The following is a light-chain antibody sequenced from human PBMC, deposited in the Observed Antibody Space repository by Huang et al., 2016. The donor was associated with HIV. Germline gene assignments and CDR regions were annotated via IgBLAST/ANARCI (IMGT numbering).Light chain of an antibody. J-gene: IGKJ1*01. CDR3: QQYYSYSRS. V-gene: IGKV1-5*03. CDR2: KAS. Sequence: DIQLTQSPSTLSASVGDRVIITCRASQSIDNWLAWYQQKPGEATKILIYKASTLETGVPSRFSGSGSGTEFTLTISSLQPDDFATYYCQQYYSYSRSFGQGTKVEIK. CDR1: QSIDNW.